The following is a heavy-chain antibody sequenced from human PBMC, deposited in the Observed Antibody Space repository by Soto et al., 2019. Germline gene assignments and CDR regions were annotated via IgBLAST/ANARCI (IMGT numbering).Heavy chain of an antibody. CDR2: IWYDGTNK. CDR3: AGPRYGDSTVYYYYYGMDV. J-gene: IGHJ6*02. V-gene: IGHV3-33*01. Sequence: QVQLVESGGGVVQPGRSLRLSCAASGFTFSSYGMHWVRQAPGKGLEWVAVIWYDGTNKDYADSVKGRFTISRENSKNSLYLQMNSLRAEDTAVYYCAGPRYGDSTVYYYYYGMDVWGQGTTVTVSS. D-gene: IGHD4-17*01. CDR1: GFTFSSYG.